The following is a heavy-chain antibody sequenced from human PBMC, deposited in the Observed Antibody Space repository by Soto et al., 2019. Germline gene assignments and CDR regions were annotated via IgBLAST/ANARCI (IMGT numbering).Heavy chain of an antibody. CDR3: AKHRNMVRGAGPNFDY. CDR1: GFTFSSYA. Sequence: PGGSLRLSCAASGFTFSSYAMSWVRQAPGKGLEWVSAISGSGGSTYYADSVKGRFTISRDNSKNTLYLQMNSLRAEGTAVYYCAKHRNMVRGAGPNFDYWGQGTLVTVSS. J-gene: IGHJ4*02. V-gene: IGHV3-23*01. D-gene: IGHD3-10*01. CDR2: ISGSGGST.